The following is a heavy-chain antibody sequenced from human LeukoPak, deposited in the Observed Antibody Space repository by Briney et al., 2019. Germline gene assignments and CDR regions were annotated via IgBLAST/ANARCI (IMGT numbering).Heavy chain of an antibody. D-gene: IGHD3-22*01. CDR1: GYSVSSGYY. CDR3: ASRYYYDSSGAFDI. Sequence: SETLSLTCTVSGYSVSSGYYWGWIRQPPGKGLEWIGSIYHSGSTYYNPSLKSRVTISVDTSKNQFSLKLSSVTAADTAVYYCASRYYYDSSGAFDIWGQGTMVTVSS. V-gene: IGHV4-38-2*02. CDR2: IYHSGST. J-gene: IGHJ3*02.